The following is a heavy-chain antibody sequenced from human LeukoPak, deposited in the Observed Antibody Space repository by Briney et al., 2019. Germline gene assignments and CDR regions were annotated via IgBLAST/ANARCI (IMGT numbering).Heavy chain of an antibody. Sequence: PGGSLRLSCAASGFTFSNYWMNWVRQAPGKGLEWVAVISHDGSKKYYVESVKGRFTISRDNSKNTLYLQMNGLRAEDTAVYYCATDREEQWTLSLNYWGQGTLVTVSS. V-gene: IGHV3-30*03. CDR3: ATDREEQWTLSLNY. D-gene: IGHD6-19*01. CDR2: ISHDGSKK. CDR1: GFTFSNYW. J-gene: IGHJ4*02.